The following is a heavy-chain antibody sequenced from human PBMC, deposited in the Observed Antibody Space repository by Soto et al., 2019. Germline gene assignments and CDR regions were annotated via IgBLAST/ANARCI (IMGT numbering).Heavy chain of an antibody. D-gene: IGHD2-21*01. V-gene: IGHV4-31*03. CDR3: ARAGTYCGADCYDS. CDR1: GGSIRSGRYY. Sequence: QVQLQESGPGLVKTSQTLSLICSVSGGSIRSGRYYWTWIRQHPGKGLEWIGYIYYTGSAYYTPSLKGRVIISLDTSKSQFSLKLNSVTAADTAVYYCARAGTYCGADCYDSWGQGTQVTVSS. J-gene: IGHJ4*02. CDR2: IYYTGSA.